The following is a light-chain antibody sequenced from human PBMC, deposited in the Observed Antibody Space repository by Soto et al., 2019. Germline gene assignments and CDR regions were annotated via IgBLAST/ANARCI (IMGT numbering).Light chain of an antibody. J-gene: IGKJ5*01. CDR1: QTVSSN. V-gene: IGKV3-15*01. CDR2: GAS. Sequence: EIVLTQSPATLSLSPGERATLSCRASQTVSSNLAWYQQKPGQAPRLLTYGASTRATGIPARFSGSGSGTEFTLTISSLQSEDFAVYYCRQYKNWPPGTFGQGTRLEIK. CDR3: RQYKNWPPGT.